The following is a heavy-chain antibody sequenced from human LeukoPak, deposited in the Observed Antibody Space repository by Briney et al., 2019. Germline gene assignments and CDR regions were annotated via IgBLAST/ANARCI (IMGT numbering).Heavy chain of an antibody. CDR3: ARGEEQWLASLISGDAFDI. CDR2: IYYSGST. D-gene: IGHD6-19*01. Sequence: PSETLSLTCTVSGGSISSSSYYWGWIRQPPGKGLEWIGSIYYSGSTYYNPSLKSRVTISVDTSKNQFSLKLSSVTAADTAVYYCARGEEQWLASLISGDAFDIWGQGTMVTVSS. CDR1: GGSISSSSYY. V-gene: IGHV4-39*07. J-gene: IGHJ3*02.